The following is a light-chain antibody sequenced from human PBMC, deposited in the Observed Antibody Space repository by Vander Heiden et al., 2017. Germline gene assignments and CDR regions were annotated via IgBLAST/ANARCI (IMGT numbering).Light chain of an antibody. Sequence: DIQMTQSPSSLYASVGDRVTITCRASQSIATYLNWYQRKPGKAPKLLIYTTSSLQSGVPSRFSGSGSGTDFTLTISSLQPEDFAVYYCQQSYSTPHTFAQGTKLEIK. CDR2: TTS. CDR3: QQSYSTPHT. CDR1: QSIATY. V-gene: IGKV1-39*01. J-gene: IGKJ2*01.